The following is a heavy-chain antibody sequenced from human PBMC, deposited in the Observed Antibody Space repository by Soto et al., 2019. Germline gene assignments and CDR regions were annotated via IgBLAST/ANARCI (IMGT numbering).Heavy chain of an antibody. CDR2: IYYSGST. V-gene: IGHV4-59*08. J-gene: IGHJ6*02. D-gene: IGHD5-18*01. Sequence: SETLSLTCTVSGGSISSYYWSWIRQPPGKGLEWIGYIYYSGSTNYNPSLKSRVTISVDTSKNQFSLKLSSVTAADTAVYYCARRNILDTAMVYYYYGMDVWGQGTTVTVSS. CDR3: ARRNILDTAMVYYYYGMDV. CDR1: GGSISSYY.